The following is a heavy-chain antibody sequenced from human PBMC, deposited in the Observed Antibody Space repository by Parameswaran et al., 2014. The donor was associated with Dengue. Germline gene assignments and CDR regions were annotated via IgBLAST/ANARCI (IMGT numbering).Heavy chain of an antibody. J-gene: IGHJ3*02. Sequence: VRQMPGKGLEWIGYIYYSGSTYYNPSLKSRVTISVDTSKNQFSLKLSSVTAADTAVYYCASQTTVVTHDAFDIWGQGTMVTVSS. CDR2: IYYSGST. CDR3: ASQTTVVTHDAFDI. V-gene: IGHV4-31*02. D-gene: IGHD4-23*01.